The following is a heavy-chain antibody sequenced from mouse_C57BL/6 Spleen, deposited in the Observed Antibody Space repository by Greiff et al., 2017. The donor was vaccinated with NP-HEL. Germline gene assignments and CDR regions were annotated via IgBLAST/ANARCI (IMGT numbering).Heavy chain of an antibody. D-gene: IGHD1-1*01. Sequence: EVQLQQSGAELVRPGASVKLSCTASGFNIKDDYMHWVKQRPEQGLEWIGWIDPENGDTEYASKFQGKATITADPSSNTAYLQLSSLTSEDTAVYYCTTPFYGLYAMDYWGQGTSVTVSS. CDR3: TTPFYGLYAMDY. J-gene: IGHJ4*01. CDR2: IDPENGDT. CDR1: GFNIKDDY. V-gene: IGHV14-4*01.